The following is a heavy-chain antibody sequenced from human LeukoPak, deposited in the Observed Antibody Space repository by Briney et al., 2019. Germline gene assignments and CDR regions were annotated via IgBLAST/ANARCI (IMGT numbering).Heavy chain of an antibody. Sequence: SVKVSCKASGGTLSSYAISWVRQAPGQGLEWMGGIIPIFGTANYAQKFQGRVTITTDESTSTAYMELSSLRSEDTAVYYCATTSEDTIFGVVIQFDYWGQGTLVIVSS. CDR2: IIPIFGTA. D-gene: IGHD3-3*01. V-gene: IGHV1-69*05. J-gene: IGHJ4*02. CDR3: ATTSEDTIFGVVIQFDY. CDR1: GGTLSSYA.